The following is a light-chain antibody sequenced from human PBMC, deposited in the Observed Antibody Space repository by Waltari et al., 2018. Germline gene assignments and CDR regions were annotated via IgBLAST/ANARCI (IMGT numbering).Light chain of an antibody. CDR3: SSFTRSSTCL. CDR1: SSDVGVYNY. J-gene: IGLJ3*02. Sequence: QSALTQPASVSGSPGQSITISCTGTSSDVGVYNYVSWYQQHPGKVPKLMIYEVSKRPSGVSNRFSGSKSGYTASLTISGLQAEDEADYYCSSFTRSSTCLFGGGTKVTVL. V-gene: IGLV2-14*03. CDR2: EVS.